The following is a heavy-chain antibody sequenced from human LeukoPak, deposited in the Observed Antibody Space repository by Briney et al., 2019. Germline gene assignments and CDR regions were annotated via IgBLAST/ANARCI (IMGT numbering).Heavy chain of an antibody. V-gene: IGHV3-11*04. CDR3: ARRLYSYGEDC. D-gene: IGHD5-18*01. Sequence: PGGSLRLSCAASGFTFSDYYMTWIRQAPGKGLEWVSYISSSGFTIFYADSVKGRFTISRDNAKNSLYLHMHSLRAEDTALYYCARRLYSYGEDCWGQGSLVTVSS. CDR1: GFTFSDYY. CDR2: ISSSGFTI. J-gene: IGHJ4*02.